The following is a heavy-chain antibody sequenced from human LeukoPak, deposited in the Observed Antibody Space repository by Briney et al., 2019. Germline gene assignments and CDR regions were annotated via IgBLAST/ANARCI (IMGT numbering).Heavy chain of an antibody. J-gene: IGHJ3*02. Sequence: GGSLRLSCAASGFTFSDYYMSWIRQAPGKGLEWVSYISSSGSTIYYADSVKGRFTISRDNAKNSLYLQMNSLRAEDTAVYYCARDRAALYDFWSGFPDAFDIWGQGTMVIVSS. V-gene: IGHV3-11*01. CDR3: ARDRAALYDFWSGFPDAFDI. D-gene: IGHD3-3*01. CDR2: ISSSGSTI. CDR1: GFTFSDYY.